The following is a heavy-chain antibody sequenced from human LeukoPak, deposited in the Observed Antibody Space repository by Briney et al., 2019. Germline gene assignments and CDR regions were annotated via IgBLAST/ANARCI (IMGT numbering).Heavy chain of an antibody. CDR3: ARGPSVTIFGVVPYYFDL. CDR1: GGSISSYY. Sequence: PSETLSLTCTVSGGSISSYYWSWIRQPPGKGLEWIGYIYYSGSTNYNPSLKSRVTISVDTSKNQFSLKLSSVTAADTAVYYCARGPSVTIFGVVPYYFDLWGRGTLVSVSS. CDR2: IYYSGST. V-gene: IGHV4-59*01. J-gene: IGHJ2*01. D-gene: IGHD3-3*01.